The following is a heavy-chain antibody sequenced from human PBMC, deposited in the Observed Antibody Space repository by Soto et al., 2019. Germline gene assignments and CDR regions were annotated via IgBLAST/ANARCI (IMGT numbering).Heavy chain of an antibody. D-gene: IGHD6-19*01. V-gene: IGHV5-10-1*01. Sequence: GESLKISCDGSGYDFTKYWITLVLQMPGKGLEWMARIDPGDSYSDYSPSFRGHVTMSIDKSTSTAHLQWTSLRTSDTAIYYCARLERPTVAGTCNNWGQGTQVTVSS. CDR3: ARLERPTVAGTCNN. J-gene: IGHJ4*02. CDR2: IDPGDSYS. CDR1: GYDFTKYW.